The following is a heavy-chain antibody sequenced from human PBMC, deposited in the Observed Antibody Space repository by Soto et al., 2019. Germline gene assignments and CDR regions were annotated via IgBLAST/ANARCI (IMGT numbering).Heavy chain of an antibody. Sequence: ASVKVSCKASGYTFTSYGISWVRQAPGQGLEWTGWISAYNGNTNYAQKLQGRVTMTTDTSTSTAYMELRSLRSDDTAVYYCARLERYCSSTSCYVTDYFDYWGQGTLVTVSS. J-gene: IGHJ4*02. V-gene: IGHV1-18*04. CDR2: ISAYNGNT. CDR3: ARLERYCSSTSCYVTDYFDY. CDR1: GYTFTSYG. D-gene: IGHD2-2*01.